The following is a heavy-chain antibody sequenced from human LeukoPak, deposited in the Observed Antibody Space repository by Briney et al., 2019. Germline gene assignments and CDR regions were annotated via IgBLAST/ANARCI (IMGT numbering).Heavy chain of an antibody. D-gene: IGHD4-23*01. CDR3: VRDYGGSSGAFDL. CDR2: ISSSSGDI. Sequence: GGSLRLSCRASGFIFSSYALNWVRRAPGQGLEWVSSISSSSGDIYYTDSVKGRFTISRDNARKSLYLQMNSLRVEDTAVYYWVRDYGGSSGAFDLWGQGTMVTVSS. J-gene: IGHJ3*01. V-gene: IGHV3-21*01. CDR1: GFIFSSYA.